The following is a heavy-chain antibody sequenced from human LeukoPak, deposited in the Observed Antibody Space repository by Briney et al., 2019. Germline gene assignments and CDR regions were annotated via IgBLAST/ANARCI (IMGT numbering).Heavy chain of an antibody. CDR2: ISSSSSSTI. V-gene: IGHV3-48*01. J-gene: IGHJ3*02. D-gene: IGHD1-26*01. Sequence: PGGSLRLSCAASGFTFSSYSMNWVRQAPGKGLEWVSYISSSSSSTIYYADSVKGRFTISRDNAKNSLYLQMNSLRAEDTAVYYCARGWELLSAFDIWGQGTMVTVSS. CDR1: GFTFSSYS. CDR3: ARGWELLSAFDI.